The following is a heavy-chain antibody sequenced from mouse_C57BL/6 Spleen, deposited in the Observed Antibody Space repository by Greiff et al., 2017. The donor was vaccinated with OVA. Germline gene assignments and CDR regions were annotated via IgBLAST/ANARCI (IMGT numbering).Heavy chain of an antibody. V-gene: IGHV5-12*01. CDR3: ARHNYGSSPFDY. CDR2: ISNGGGST. D-gene: IGHD1-1*01. Sequence: EVQRVESGGGLVQPGGSLKLSCAASGFTFSDYYMYWVRQTPEKRLEWVAYISNGGGSTYYPDTVKGRFTISRDNAKNTLYLQMSRLKSEDTAMYYCARHNYGSSPFDYWGQGTTLTVSS. CDR1: GFTFSDYY. J-gene: IGHJ2*01.